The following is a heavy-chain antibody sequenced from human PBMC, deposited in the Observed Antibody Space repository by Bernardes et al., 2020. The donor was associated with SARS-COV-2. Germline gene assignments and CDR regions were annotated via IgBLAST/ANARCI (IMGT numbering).Heavy chain of an antibody. J-gene: IGHJ4*02. CDR1: GFTFSSSA. D-gene: IGHD1-7*01. V-gene: IGHV3-30-3*01. Sequence: GGSLRLSCTASGFTFSSSAMHWVRQAPGKGPAWVAVISNDGRIKYYTDSVKGRFTISRDNSKNTLYLLMNSLRTDDTAVYYCTRGLELELITWFDYWGQGTLVTVSS. CDR2: ISNDGRIK. CDR3: TRGLELELITWFDY.